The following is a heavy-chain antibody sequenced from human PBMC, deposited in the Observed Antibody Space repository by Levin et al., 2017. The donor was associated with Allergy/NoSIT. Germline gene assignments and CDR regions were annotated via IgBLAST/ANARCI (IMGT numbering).Heavy chain of an antibody. Sequence: GGSLRLSCTASGFTFDDYAMHWVRQVPGKGLEWVSGINWNSNTVGYVDPVKGRFTISRDNAKNFVSLQMNSLRTEDTALYYCARDHSASGYYKENDIDSWGRGTMVTVSS. CDR1: GFTFDDYA. J-gene: IGHJ3*01. V-gene: IGHV3-9*01. CDR2: INWNSNTV. D-gene: IGHD3-22*01. CDR3: ARDHSASGYYKENDIDS.